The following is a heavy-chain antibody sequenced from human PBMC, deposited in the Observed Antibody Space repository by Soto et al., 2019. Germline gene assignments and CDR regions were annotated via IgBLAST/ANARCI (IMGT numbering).Heavy chain of an antibody. J-gene: IGHJ4*02. CDR1: GYTFTSYD. CDR2: MNPNSGNT. CDR3: AXXXXXXXRYFDWLLKPSSTYYFDY. V-gene: IGHV1-8*01. D-gene: IGHD3-9*01. Sequence: WASVKVSCKASGYTFTSYDINWVRQATGQGLEWMGWMNPNSGNTGYAQKFQGRVTMTRNTSIXXXXXXXXXXXXXXXXXXYCAXXXXXXXRYFDWLLKPSSTYYFDYWGRGTLVTVSS.